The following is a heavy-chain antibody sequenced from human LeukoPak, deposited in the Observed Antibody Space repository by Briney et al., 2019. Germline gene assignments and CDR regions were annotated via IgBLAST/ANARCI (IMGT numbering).Heavy chain of an antibody. CDR3: ARVGSSGWYVHPTFDY. Sequence: GASVKVSCKASGYTFTSYNMHWVRQAPGQGLEWMGWINANSGDTNYAQKFQGRVTVTTDTSISTAYMGLRRLTSDDTAVYYCARVGSSGWYVHPTFDYWGQGTLLTVSS. CDR2: INANSGDT. J-gene: IGHJ4*02. V-gene: IGHV1-2*02. CDR1: GYTFTSYN. D-gene: IGHD6-19*01.